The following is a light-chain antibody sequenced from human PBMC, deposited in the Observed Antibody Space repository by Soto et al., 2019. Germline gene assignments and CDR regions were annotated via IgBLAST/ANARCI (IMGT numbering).Light chain of an antibody. CDR1: NIGSKN. CDR2: RDS. V-gene: IGLV3-9*01. CDR3: QVWDSTTVS. Sequence: SYELTQPLSVSVALGQTARITCGGNNIGSKNVHWYQQKPGQAPVLVIYRDSNRPSGIPERFSGSNSGNTATLTISRAQPGDEADYYCQVWDSTTVSFGTGTQLTVL. J-gene: IGLJ1*01.